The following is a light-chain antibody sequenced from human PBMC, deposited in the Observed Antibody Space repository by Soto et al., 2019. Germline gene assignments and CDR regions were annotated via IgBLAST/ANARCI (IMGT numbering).Light chain of an antibody. CDR3: SSYAGSNTLV. V-gene: IGLV2-8*01. CDR2: EVR. CDR1: SSDVGGYNY. J-gene: IGLJ1*01. Sequence: SVLTEPPSGCGSPAHSATISCSGISSDVGGYNYVSWFQQHPGKAPNLMIYEVRERPSGVPARFAGSKSGNTASLTVSGLQAEDEADYYCSSYAGSNTLVFGTGTKVTVL.